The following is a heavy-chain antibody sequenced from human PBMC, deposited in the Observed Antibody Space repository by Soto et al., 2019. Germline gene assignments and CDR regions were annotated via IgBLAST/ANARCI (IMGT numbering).Heavy chain of an antibody. CDR3: ARISSVAGGYYLYFDY. Sequence: PSVKVSCKASGYTFTSYAMHWVRQAPGQRLEWMGWINAGNGNTKYSQKFQGRVTITRDTSASTAYMELSSLRSEDTAVYYCARISSVAGGYYLYFDYWGQGTLVTVSS. J-gene: IGHJ4*02. CDR1: GYTFTSYA. CDR2: INAGNGNT. D-gene: IGHD3-22*01. V-gene: IGHV1-3*01.